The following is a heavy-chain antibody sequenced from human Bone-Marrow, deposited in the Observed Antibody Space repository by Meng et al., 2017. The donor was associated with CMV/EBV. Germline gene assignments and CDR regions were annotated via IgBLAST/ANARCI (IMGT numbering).Heavy chain of an antibody. J-gene: IGHJ4*02. Sequence: GESLKISCAASGFTFSTYWMHWVRLAPGKGLVWVSHINSDGSRATYADSVKGRFTISRDNAKSTLYLQMDSLRVDDTAVYVCARGVSNWDEKRFDYWGQGTLVTVSS. CDR2: INSDGSRA. CDR1: GFTFSTYW. D-gene: IGHD1-1*01. V-gene: IGHV3-74*01. CDR3: ARGVSNWDEKRFDY.